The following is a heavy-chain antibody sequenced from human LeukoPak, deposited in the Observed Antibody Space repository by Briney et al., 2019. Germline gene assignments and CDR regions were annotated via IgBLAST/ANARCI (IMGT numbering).Heavy chain of an antibody. Sequence: GGSLRLSCAVSGFTFSHYAMSWVRQAPGTGLEWVSYISSSSTTIYYADSVKGRSTISRDNAKNSLYLQMNSLRDEDTAVYYCARDVGYDLGYWGQGTLVTVSS. CDR3: ARDVGYDLGY. J-gene: IGHJ4*02. V-gene: IGHV3-48*02. CDR1: GFTFSHYA. CDR2: ISSSSTTI. D-gene: IGHD5-12*01.